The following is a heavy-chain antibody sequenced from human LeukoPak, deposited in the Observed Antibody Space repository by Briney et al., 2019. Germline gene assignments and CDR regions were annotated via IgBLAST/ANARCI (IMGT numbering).Heavy chain of an antibody. D-gene: IGHD3-16*02. Sequence: ASVKVSCKASGYTFTSYDINWVRQATGQGLEWMGWMNPNSGNTGYAQKFQGRVTMTRNTSISTAYMELSSLRSEDTAVYYCARALARTKANYVWGSYRFDYFDYWGQGTLVTVSS. CDR1: GYTFTSYD. CDR3: ARALARTKANYVWGSYRFDYFDY. V-gene: IGHV1-8*01. J-gene: IGHJ4*02. CDR2: MNPNSGNT.